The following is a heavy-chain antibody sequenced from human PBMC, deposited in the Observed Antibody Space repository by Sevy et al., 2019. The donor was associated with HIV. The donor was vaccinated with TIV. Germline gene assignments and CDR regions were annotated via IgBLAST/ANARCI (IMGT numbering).Heavy chain of an antibody. V-gene: IGHV3-15*01. D-gene: IGHD3-16*01. CDR3: FETFTEFDY. Sequence: GGSLRLSCAASGFIFSNSWMTWVRQAPGKGLEWVGHIKRKADGETTDYAAPVKGRFTISRDDSKSTLYLQMNSLKTEDTAVYYCFETFTEFDYWGQGTLFTVSS. CDR1: GFIFSNSW. J-gene: IGHJ4*02. CDR2: IKRKADGETT.